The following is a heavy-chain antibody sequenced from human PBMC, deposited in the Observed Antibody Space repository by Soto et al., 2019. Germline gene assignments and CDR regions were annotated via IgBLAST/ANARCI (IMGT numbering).Heavy chain of an antibody. CDR1: GGTFSSYA. CDR2: IIPIFGTA. CDR3: ARDRVYSYGEPLPPITLPGSYGMDV. Sequence: QVQLVQSGAEVKKHGSSVKFSCKASGGTFSSYAISWVRQAPGQGLEWMGGIIPIFGTANYAQEFQRRVTITADDSTSTAYTELSSLRSEDKAVYYCARDRVYSYGEPLPPITLPGSYGMDVW. V-gene: IGHV1-69*01. J-gene: IGHJ6*01. D-gene: IGHD5-18*01.